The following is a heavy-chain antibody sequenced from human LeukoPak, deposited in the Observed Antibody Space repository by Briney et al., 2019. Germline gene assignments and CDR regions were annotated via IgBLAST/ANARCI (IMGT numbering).Heavy chain of an antibody. CDR2: ISSSSSTI. D-gene: IGHD2-21*01. V-gene: IGHV3-48*04. J-gene: IGHJ3*02. CDR1: GFTFSSYS. Sequence: PGGSLRLSCAASGFTFSSYSMNWVRQAPGKGLEWVSYISSSSSTIYYADSVKGRFTISRDNAKNSLYLQMNSLRAEVTAVYYCAIIGCYRGVCDFDIWGQGTMVAVSS. CDR3: AIIGCYRGVCDFDI.